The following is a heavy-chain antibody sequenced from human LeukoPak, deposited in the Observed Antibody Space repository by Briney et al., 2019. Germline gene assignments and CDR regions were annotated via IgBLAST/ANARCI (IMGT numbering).Heavy chain of an antibody. J-gene: IGHJ5*02. D-gene: IGHD3-10*01. CDR1: GLTITNHD. CDR2: IRFEGTEK. CDR3: AKDLIRDVWFGES. Sequence: GGSLRLSCAASGLTITNHDMHWVRQAPGKGLEWVAFIRFEGTEKYYADSVKGRFTISRDNSKNTLYLQMNSLRAEDTAVYYCAKDLIRDVWFGESWGQGTLVTVSS. V-gene: IGHV3-30*02.